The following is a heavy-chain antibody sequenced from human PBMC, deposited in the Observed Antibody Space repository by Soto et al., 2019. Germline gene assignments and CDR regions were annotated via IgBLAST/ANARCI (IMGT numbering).Heavy chain of an antibody. D-gene: IGHD2-15*01. J-gene: IGHJ6*03. Sequence: EVQLVESGGGLVQPGGSLRLSCAASGFTFSSYWMHWVRQAPGKGLVWVSRINSDGSSTSYADSVKGRFTISRDNAKNTLYLQMNSLRAEDTAVYYCARMGYCSGGSCDSMYYYYYYMDVWGKGTTVTVSS. V-gene: IGHV3-74*01. CDR2: INSDGSST. CDR3: ARMGYCSGGSCDSMYYYYYYMDV. CDR1: GFTFSSYW.